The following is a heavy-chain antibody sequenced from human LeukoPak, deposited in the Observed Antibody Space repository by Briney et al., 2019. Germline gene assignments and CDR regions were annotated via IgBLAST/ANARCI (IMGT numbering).Heavy chain of an antibody. Sequence: PGRSLRLSCTASGFTFSIYAMSWVRQAPGKGLEWVSTISGSGASTYYADSVKGRFTISRDNSQNTLYLQMNSLRVEDTAVYYCAKKGSPGYYYYYMDVWGKGTTVTVSS. CDR3: AKKGSPGYYYYYMDV. J-gene: IGHJ6*03. CDR2: ISGSGAST. CDR1: GFTFSIYA. V-gene: IGHV3-23*01. D-gene: IGHD3-10*01.